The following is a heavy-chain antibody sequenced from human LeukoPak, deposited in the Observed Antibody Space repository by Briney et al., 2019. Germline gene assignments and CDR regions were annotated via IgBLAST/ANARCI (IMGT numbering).Heavy chain of an antibody. V-gene: IGHV3-23*01. CDR1: GFTFSSYA. Sequence: GGSLRLSCAASGFTFSSYAMSWVRQAAGKGLEWVSAISGSGGSTYYADSVKGRFTISRDNSKNTLYLQMNSLRAEDTAGYYCAKGPALLRYFDWFLDYWGQGTLVTVSS. J-gene: IGHJ4*02. CDR3: AKGPALLRYFDWFLDY. CDR2: ISGSGGST. D-gene: IGHD3-9*01.